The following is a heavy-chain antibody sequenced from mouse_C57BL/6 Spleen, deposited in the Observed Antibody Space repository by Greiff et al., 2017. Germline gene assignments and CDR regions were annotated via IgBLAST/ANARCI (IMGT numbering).Heavy chain of an antibody. CDR3: ARFPGDYYGSSPYYFDY. D-gene: IGHD1-1*01. Sequence: EVKVVESGPELVKPGASVKISCKASGYSFTGYYMNWVKQSPEKSLEWIGEINPSTGGTTYNQKFKAKATLTVDKSSSTAYMQLKSLTSEDSAVYYCARFPGDYYGSSPYYFDYWGQGTTLTVSS. J-gene: IGHJ2*01. CDR1: GYSFTGYY. V-gene: IGHV1-42*01. CDR2: INPSTGGT.